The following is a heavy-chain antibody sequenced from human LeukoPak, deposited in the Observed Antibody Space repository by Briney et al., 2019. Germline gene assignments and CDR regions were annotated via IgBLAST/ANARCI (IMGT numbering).Heavy chain of an antibody. CDR1: GFTFSSYS. Sequence: GGSLRLSCAASGFTFSSYSMNWVRQAPGKGLEWVSSISSSSSYIYYADSVKGRFTISRDNAKNSLYLQMNSLRAEDTAVYYCARDRSSGWYILSWSAFDIWGQGTMVTVSS. CDR2: ISSSSSYI. J-gene: IGHJ3*02. D-gene: IGHD6-19*01. CDR3: ARDRSSGWYILSWSAFDI. V-gene: IGHV3-21*01.